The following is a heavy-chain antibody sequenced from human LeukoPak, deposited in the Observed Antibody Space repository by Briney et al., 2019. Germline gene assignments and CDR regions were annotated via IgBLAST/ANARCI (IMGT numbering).Heavy chain of an antibody. CDR2: ISSSGSSI. CDR3: ARVPLPGYSKGDY. V-gene: IGHV3-48*03. J-gene: IGHJ4*02. Sequence: GALRLSCAASGFTFRSYEMNWVRQAPGKGLEWVSYISSSGSSIYHADSVKGRVTISRDNAKNSLYLQMNSLRAEDTAVYYCARVPLPGYSKGDYWGQGTLVTVSS. CDR1: GFTFRSYE. D-gene: IGHD4-11*01.